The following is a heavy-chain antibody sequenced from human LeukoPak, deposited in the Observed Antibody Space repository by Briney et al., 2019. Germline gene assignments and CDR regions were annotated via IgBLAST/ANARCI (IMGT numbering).Heavy chain of an antibody. CDR1: GGSISSGGYY. J-gene: IGHJ4*02. CDR3: ARGRQYSYGSYFDY. V-gene: IGHV4-31*03. CDR2: IYYSGST. Sequence: PSQTLSLTCTVSGGSISSGGYYWSWIRQQPVKGLEWLGYIYYSGSTYYNPSLKSRVTISVDTSKNQFSLKLSSVTAADTAVYYCARGRQYSYGSYFDYWGQGTLVTVSS. D-gene: IGHD5-18*01.